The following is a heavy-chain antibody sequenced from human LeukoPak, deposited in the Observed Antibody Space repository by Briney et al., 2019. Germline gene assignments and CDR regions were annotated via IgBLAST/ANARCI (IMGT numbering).Heavy chain of an antibody. V-gene: IGHV4-61*02. CDR3: ARHIQLAFRVSRLGWFDP. CDR1: GGSISSGSYY. J-gene: IGHJ5*02. Sequence: SQTLSLTCTVSGGSISSGSYYWSWIRQPAGKGLEWTGRISTTGSTNYNPSLKSRVTISVDTSKNQFSLKLASVTAADTAVYYCARHIQLAFRVSRLGWFDPWGQGTLVTVSS. CDR2: ISTTGST. D-gene: IGHD5-18*01.